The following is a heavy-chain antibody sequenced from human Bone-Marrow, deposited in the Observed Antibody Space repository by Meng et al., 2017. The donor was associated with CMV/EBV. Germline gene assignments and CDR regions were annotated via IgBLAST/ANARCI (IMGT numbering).Heavy chain of an antibody. J-gene: IGHJ6*02. V-gene: IGHV1-69*05. CDR3: ARHPYYYYGMDV. CDR1: GGTFSSYA. CDR2: IIPIFGTA. Sequence: SVKVSCKASGGTFSSYAISWVRQAPGQGLEWMGGIIPIFGTANYAQKFQGRVTITTDESTSTAYMELRSLRSDDTAVYYCARHPYYYYGMDVWGQGTTVTVSS.